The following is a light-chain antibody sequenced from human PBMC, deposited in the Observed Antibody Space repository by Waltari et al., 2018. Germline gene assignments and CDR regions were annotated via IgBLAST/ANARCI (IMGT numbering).Light chain of an antibody. V-gene: IGKV1-17*01. CDR2: AAS. CDR3: LQYNSYPYT. CDR1: QVIGNT. J-gene: IGKJ2*01. Sequence: DIQMTQSPSSLSASVGDRVTITCRASQVIGNTLGWYQQKPGKAPKRLIYAASSLQSGVPSRFSGSGSWTEFTLTISSLQPEDFATFYCLQYNSYPYTFGQGTKLEI.